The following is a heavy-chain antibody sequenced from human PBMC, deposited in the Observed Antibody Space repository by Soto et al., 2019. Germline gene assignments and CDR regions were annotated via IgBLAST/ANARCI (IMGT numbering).Heavy chain of an antibody. V-gene: IGHV4-30-4*01. Sequence: QVQLQESGPGLVKPSQTLSLTCTVSGCSISSGDYYWSCIRQPPGKGLEWIGYIYYSGSTYYNPSLKSRVTISVDTSKNQFALKLSSVTAADTAVYYCASNSYGYTVYDYWGQGTLVTVSS. D-gene: IGHD5-18*01. CDR1: GCSISSGDYY. J-gene: IGHJ4*02. CDR2: IYYSGST. CDR3: ASNSYGYTVYDY.